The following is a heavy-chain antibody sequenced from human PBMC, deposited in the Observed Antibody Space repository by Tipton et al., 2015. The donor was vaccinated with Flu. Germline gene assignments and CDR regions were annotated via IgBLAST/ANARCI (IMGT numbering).Heavy chain of an antibody. J-gene: IGHJ4*02. D-gene: IGHD2-15*01. V-gene: IGHV3-33*01. CDR1: GFSFSSYG. CDR2: IWLDGSKK. CDR3: ARPRGVVVVAFDY. Sequence: SLRLSCEASGFSFSSYGMHWVRQAPGKGLEWVAVIWLDGSKKYYADSVKGRFTISRDDSKSTVYLEMNSLRVEDTAVYYCARPRGVVVVAFDYWGQGALVTVSS.